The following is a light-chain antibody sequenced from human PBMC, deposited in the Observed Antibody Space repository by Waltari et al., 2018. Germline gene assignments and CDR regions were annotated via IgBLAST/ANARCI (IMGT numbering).Light chain of an antibody. J-gene: IGLJ2*01. CDR2: YDS. V-gene: IGLV3-21*04. CDR1: NIGGYS. Sequence: SYVLTQPPSVSVAPGETSRITCGGDNIGGYSVHWYQQKPGQAPVLVLYYDSYPPSGIPERFSGSNFGNTATLTISRVEAGDEADYYCQVSDSTADLVVFGGGTKLTVL. CDR3: QVSDSTADLVV.